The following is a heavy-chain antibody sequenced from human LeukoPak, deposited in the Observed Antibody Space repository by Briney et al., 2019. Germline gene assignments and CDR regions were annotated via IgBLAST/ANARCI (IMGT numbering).Heavy chain of an antibody. CDR1: GYTFTSYY. J-gene: IGHJ6*04. Sequence: ASVKVSCMASGYTFTSYYMHWVRQAPGQGLEWMGIINPSGGSTSYAQKFQGRVTMTRDTSTSTVYMELSSLRSEDTAVYCCARYPAPPFEHIVVVPAASPYYYYGMDVWGKGTTVTVSS. CDR3: ARYPAPPFEHIVVVPAASPYYYYGMDV. D-gene: IGHD2-2*01. CDR2: INPSGGST. V-gene: IGHV1-46*01.